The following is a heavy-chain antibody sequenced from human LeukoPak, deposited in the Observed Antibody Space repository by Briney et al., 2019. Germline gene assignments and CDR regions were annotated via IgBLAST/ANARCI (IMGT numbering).Heavy chain of an antibody. J-gene: IGHJ6*02. CDR3: ARHGVVSGTYYWDLSYYYGMDV. V-gene: IGHV5-51*01. CDR1: GYSFTSYW. D-gene: IGHD1-26*01. CDR2: IYPGDSDT. Sequence: GGSLQISCKGSGYSFTSYWIGWVRQLPGKGLEGMGIIYPGDSDTRYSPSFQGQVTISAAKSISTAYLQWSSLKASATAMSYCARHGVVSGTYYWDLSYYYGMDVWGQGTTVTASS.